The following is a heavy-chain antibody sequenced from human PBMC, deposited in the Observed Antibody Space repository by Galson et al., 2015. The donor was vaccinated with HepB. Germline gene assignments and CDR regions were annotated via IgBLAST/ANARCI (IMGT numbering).Heavy chain of an antibody. D-gene: IGHD1-26*01. CDR2: ISYDGSNK. J-gene: IGHJ4*02. Sequence: SLRLSCAASGFTFSSYGMRWVRQAPGKGLEWVAVISYDGSNKYYADSVKGRFTISRDNSKNTLYLQMNSLRAEDTAVYYCATESGSYSKGAYYFDYWGQGTLVTVSS. V-gene: IGHV3-30*03. CDR3: ATESGSYSKGAYYFDY. CDR1: GFTFSSYG.